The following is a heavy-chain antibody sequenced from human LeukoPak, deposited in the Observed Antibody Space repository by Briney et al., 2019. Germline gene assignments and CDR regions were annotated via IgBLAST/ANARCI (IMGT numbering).Heavy chain of an antibody. V-gene: IGHV1-18*01. Sequence: ASVNVSCKASGYTFTSYGISWVRQAPGQGLEWMGCISAYNGNTNYSHKLQGRVTMTTDTSTSTGYMELRSLRSDDTAVYYCARVLLGSGYCSGGSCYDFYYWGQGDLVTVSS. J-gene: IGHJ4*02. CDR1: GYTFTSYG. CDR3: ARVLLGSGYCSGGSCYDFYY. D-gene: IGHD2-15*01. CDR2: ISAYNGNT.